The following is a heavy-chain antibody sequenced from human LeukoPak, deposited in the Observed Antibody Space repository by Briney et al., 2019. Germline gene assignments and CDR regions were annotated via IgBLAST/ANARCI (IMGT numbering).Heavy chain of an antibody. CDR1: GGSINRYY. CDR2: IYSTGST. Sequence: SETLSLTCTVSGGSINRYYWTWIRQPAGKGLEWIGRIYSTGSTNYNPSLKSRVTMSVDTSKNHFSLNLDSVTAADTAVYYCARHLGAQSLIAFDIWGRGTMVTVSS. V-gene: IGHV4-4*07. J-gene: IGHJ3*02. CDR3: ARHLGAQSLIAFDI. D-gene: IGHD3-16*01.